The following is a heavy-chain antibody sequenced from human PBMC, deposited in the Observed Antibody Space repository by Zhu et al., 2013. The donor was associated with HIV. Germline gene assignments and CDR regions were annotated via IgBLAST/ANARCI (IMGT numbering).Heavy chain of an antibody. CDR2: IYYSGST. J-gene: IGHJ4*02. Sequence: VQLEESGRRLMRPSETLSLNCSVSGYSITSGYYWSWIRQPPGKGLEWIGYIYYSGSTNYNPSLKSRVTISVDTSKNQFSLKLSSVTAADTAVYYCARVPRRRQLPDYWGQGTLVTVSS. CDR1: GYSITSGYY. CDR3: ARVPRRRQLPDY. V-gene: IGHV4-61*01. D-gene: IGHD1-26*01.